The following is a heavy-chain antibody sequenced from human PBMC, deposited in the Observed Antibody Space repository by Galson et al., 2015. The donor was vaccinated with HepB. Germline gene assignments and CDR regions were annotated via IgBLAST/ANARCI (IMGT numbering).Heavy chain of an antibody. CDR1: GFTVSGSY. Sequence: SLRLSCAASGFTVSGSYMSWVRQAPGKGLEWVSVFHSDGDSDYADSVKGRFTISRDNSNNMLYLQMNSLRAEDAGLYFCAKGYGLFDSWAQGILVTVSS. V-gene: IGHV3-53*01. CDR2: FHSDGDS. D-gene: IGHD5-18*01. J-gene: IGHJ5*01. CDR3: AKGYGLFDS.